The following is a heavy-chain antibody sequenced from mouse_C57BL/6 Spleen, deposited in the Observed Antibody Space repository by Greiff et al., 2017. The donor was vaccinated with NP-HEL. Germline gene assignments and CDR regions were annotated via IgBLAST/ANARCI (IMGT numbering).Heavy chain of an antibody. CDR3: ARGGVVPYYFDY. CDR1: GYTFTSYW. J-gene: IGHJ2*01. V-gene: IGHV1-52*01. Sequence: VQLQQSGAELVRPGSSVKLSCKASGYTFTSYWMHWVKQRPIQGLEWIGNIDPSDSETHYNQKFKDKATLTVDKSSSTAYMQLSSLTSEDSAVYYCARGGVVPYYFDYWGQGTTLTVSS. D-gene: IGHD1-1*01. CDR2: IDPSDSET.